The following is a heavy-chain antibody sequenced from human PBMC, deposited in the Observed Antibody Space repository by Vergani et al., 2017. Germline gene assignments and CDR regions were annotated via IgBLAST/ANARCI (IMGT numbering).Heavy chain of an antibody. CDR3: ARDPLVQGAIGLPDY. Sequence: EVQLLESGGSLKQPGGSLRLSCAASGSTVSGNYMTWVRQAPGKGLEWVSHIYSGDETYYADSVKGRFTISRDNSKNTLHLQMNSLRAEDTALYYCARDPLVQGAIGLPDYWGQGTLVTVSS. CDR2: IYSGDET. D-gene: IGHD3-10*01. J-gene: IGHJ4*02. CDR1: GSTVSGNY. V-gene: IGHV3-66*02.